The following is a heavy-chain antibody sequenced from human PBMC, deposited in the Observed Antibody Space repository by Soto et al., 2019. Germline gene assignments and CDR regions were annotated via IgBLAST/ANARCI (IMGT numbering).Heavy chain of an antibody. V-gene: IGHV1-69*01. D-gene: IGHD6-19*01. CDR1: GGTFSSYA. J-gene: IGHJ4*02. CDR3: ARAGGVANSGGWGDY. Sequence: QVQLVQSGAEVKKPGSSVKVSCKASGGTFSSYAISWVRQAPGQGLEWMGGIIPIFGTANYAQKFQGRVTVTAAESTSTAYRERGGLGSEDGAVYYGARAGGVANSGGWGDYWGQGTLVTVSS. CDR2: IIPIFGTA.